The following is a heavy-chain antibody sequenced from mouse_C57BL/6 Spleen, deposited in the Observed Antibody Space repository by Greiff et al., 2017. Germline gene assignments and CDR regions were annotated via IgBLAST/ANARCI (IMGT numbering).Heavy chain of an antibody. CDR3: ARGGLRGYWYFDV. V-gene: IGHV1-72*01. D-gene: IGHD2-4*01. J-gene: IGHJ1*03. Sequence: QVQLKQPGAELVKPGASVKLSCKASGYTFTSYWMHWVKQRPGRGLEWIGRIDPNSGGTKYNEKFKSKATLTVDKPSSTAYMQLSSLTSEDSAVYYCARGGLRGYWYFDVWGTGTTVTVSS. CDR2: IDPNSGGT. CDR1: GYTFTSYW.